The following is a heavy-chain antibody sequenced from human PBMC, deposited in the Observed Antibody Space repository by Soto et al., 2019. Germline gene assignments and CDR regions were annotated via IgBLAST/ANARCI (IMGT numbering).Heavy chain of an antibody. D-gene: IGHD3-22*01. Sequence: ASVKVSCKASGYTFTSYGISWVRQAPGQGLEWMGWISAYNGNTSYAQKLQGRVTMTTDTSTSTAYMELRSLRSDDTAVYYCARETYYYDSSSYPLSNAFDIWGQGTMVTVSS. J-gene: IGHJ3*02. CDR3: ARETYYYDSSSYPLSNAFDI. CDR2: ISAYNGNT. V-gene: IGHV1-18*04. CDR1: GYTFTSYG.